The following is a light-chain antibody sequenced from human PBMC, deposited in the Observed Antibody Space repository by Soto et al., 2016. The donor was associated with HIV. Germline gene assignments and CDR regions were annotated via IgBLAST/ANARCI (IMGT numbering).Light chain of an antibody. Sequence: IQMTQSPSSLSASVGDRITITCRASQSISTYLNWYQQKPGKAPKLMIYAASNLQSGVPSRFSGSGSGTDFTLTISSLQPEDFATYYCQQSFRSVMYTFGQGTKLEIK. CDR1: QSISTY. V-gene: IGKV1-39*01. CDR2: AAS. J-gene: IGKJ2*01. CDR3: QQSFRSVMYT.